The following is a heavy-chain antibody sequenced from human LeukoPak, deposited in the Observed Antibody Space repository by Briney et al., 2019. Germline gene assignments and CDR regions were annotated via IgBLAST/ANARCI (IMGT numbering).Heavy chain of an antibody. J-gene: IGHJ3*02. CDR2: IGTAGDT. CDR3: ARGRSGIVGATPGAFDI. V-gene: IGHV3-13*01. D-gene: IGHD1-26*01. CDR1: GFTFSSYD. Sequence: PGGSLRLSCAASGFTFSSYDMHWVRHATGKGLEWVSAIGTAGDTYFSGSVKGRFTISRENAKNSLYLQMNSLRAGDTAVYYCARGRSGIVGATPGAFDIWGQGTMVTVSS.